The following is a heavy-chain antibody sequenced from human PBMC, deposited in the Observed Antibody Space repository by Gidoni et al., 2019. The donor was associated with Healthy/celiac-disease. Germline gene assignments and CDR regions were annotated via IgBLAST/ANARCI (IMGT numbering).Heavy chain of an antibody. CDR2: IDHSGST. J-gene: IGHJ3*02. V-gene: IGHV4-38-2*02. CDR1: GYSISSGYY. D-gene: IGHD3-22*01. CDR3: ARDMYYDSSGPEGDAFDI. Sequence: QVQLQESGPGLVKPSETLSLTCTVSGYSISSGYYWGWIRQPPGKGLEWIGSIDHSGSTYYTPSLKSRVTISVDTSKNQFALKLSSVTAADTAVYYCARDMYYDSSGPEGDAFDIWGQGTMVTVSS.